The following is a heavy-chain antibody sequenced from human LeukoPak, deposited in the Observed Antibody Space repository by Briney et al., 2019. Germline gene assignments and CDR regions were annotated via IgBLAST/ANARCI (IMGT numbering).Heavy chain of an antibody. D-gene: IGHD6-19*01. V-gene: IGHV3-33*06. CDR3: AKSGREAVAAPWNYYYYYMDV. Sequence: GGSLRLSCAASGFTFSSYGMHWVRQAPGKGLEWVAVIWYDGSNKYYADSVKGRFTISRDNSKNTLYLQMNSLRAEDTAVYYCAKSGREAVAAPWNYYYYYMDVWGKGTTVTVSS. J-gene: IGHJ6*03. CDR1: GFTFSSYG. CDR2: IWYDGSNK.